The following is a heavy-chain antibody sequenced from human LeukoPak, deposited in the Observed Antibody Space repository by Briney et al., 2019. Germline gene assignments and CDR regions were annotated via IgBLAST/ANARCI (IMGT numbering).Heavy chain of an antibody. V-gene: IGHV3-7*01. CDR1: GFNFTKTW. D-gene: IGHD2-2*03. CDR2: IDREGSAK. Sequence: PGESLRLSCAASGFNFTKTWMTWVRQAPGTGLEWVANIDREGSAKYYVDSVKGRFTISRDNAKNSLNLQMSLLRAGDTAVYYCTNMDSWGQGTLVTVSS. CDR3: TNMDS. J-gene: IGHJ4*02.